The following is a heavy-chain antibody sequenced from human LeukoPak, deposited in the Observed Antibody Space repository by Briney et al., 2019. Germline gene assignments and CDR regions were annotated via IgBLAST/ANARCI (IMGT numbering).Heavy chain of an antibody. V-gene: IGHV4-4*07. CDR3: ARDLVTVTTHYYYYYMDV. CDR1: GGSISSYY. Sequence: SETLSLTCTVSGGSISSYYWSWIRQPAGKGLESIGHISTSGSTNYNPSLKSRVTMSVDTSKNQFSLKLSSVTAADTAVYYCARDLVTVTTHYYYYYMDVWGKGTTVTISS. CDR2: ISTSGST. J-gene: IGHJ6*03. D-gene: IGHD4-17*01.